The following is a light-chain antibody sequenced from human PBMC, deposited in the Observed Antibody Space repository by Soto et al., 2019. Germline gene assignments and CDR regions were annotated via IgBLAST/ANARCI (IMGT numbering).Light chain of an antibody. CDR1: QSISSW. V-gene: IGKV1-5*03. Sequence: DIQLTQSPSTLSAAVGDSVTITCRASQSISSWLAWYQQKPGKVPKLLIYKASSLESGVPSRFSGSGFGTEFTLTISSLQPDDFATYYCQQYESYWTFGQGTKVDIK. CDR3: QQYESYWT. J-gene: IGKJ1*01. CDR2: KAS.